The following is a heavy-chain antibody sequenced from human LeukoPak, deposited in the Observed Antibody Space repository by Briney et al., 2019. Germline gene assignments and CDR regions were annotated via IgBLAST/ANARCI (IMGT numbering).Heavy chain of an antibody. CDR2: IYYSGNT. Sequence: PSETLSLTCTVSGDSTSSGDYYWSWLRQPPGTGLEWLGYIYYSGNTYYNPSLQSRLTISLDTSKNQFSLRLTSVTAADTAVYYCARVWAGTYYFDYWGQGTLITVSS. CDR3: ARVWAGTYYFDY. J-gene: IGHJ4*02. D-gene: IGHD1-7*01. CDR1: GDSTSSGDYY. V-gene: IGHV4-30-4*08.